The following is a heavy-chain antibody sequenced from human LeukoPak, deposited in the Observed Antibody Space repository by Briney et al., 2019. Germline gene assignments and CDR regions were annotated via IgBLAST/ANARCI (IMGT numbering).Heavy chain of an antibody. J-gene: IGHJ4*02. CDR2: IYHNGAT. V-gene: IGHV4-4*02. CDR3: ARNGGNSDYDY. CDR1: GGSISSSSSIC. D-gene: IGHD4-23*01. Sequence: SETLSLTCAVSGGSISSSSSICWTWVRQPPGEGLEWIGEIYHNGATNYNPSLKSRVTMLLDKSKNQFFLKLNSVTAADTAVYYCARNGGNSDYDYWGQGTLVTVSS.